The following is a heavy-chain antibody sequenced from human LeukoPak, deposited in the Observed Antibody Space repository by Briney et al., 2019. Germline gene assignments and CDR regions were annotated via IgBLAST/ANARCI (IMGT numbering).Heavy chain of an antibody. CDR3: ARDGAVSGTSDWYFDL. Sequence: ASVTVSCKASGYTFSNYYMHWVRQAPGQGLEWMGMIKPTGGSTSYAQRFQGRVTMTRDTSTSTVYMELSSLTSEDTAVYYCARDGAVSGTSDWYFDLWGQGTLVTVSS. V-gene: IGHV1-46*01. D-gene: IGHD3-10*01. CDR2: IKPTGGST. CDR1: GYTFSNYY. J-gene: IGHJ2*01.